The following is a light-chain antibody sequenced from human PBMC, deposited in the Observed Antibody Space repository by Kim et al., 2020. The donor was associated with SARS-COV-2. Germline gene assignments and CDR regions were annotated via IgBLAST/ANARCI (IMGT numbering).Light chain of an antibody. CDR2: GAS. V-gene: IGKV3-15*01. Sequence: PGEGIILSCRASQSVSNNLAWYQQRPGQAPRLLIFGASTRATDIPVRFTGSGSGTEFTLTISSLRSEDFAVYYCQQYSNWPPWTFGQGTKVDIK. CDR3: QQYSNWPPWT. J-gene: IGKJ1*01. CDR1: QSVSNN.